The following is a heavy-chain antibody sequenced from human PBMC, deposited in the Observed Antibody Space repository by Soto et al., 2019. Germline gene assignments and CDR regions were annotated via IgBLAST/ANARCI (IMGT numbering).Heavy chain of an antibody. CDR3: ARAQAPITIFGVVPPDLDV. Sequence: ASVKVSCKASGYTFTGYYMHWMRQAPGQGLEWMGWINPNSGETDYAQNFQGWVTMTRDMSISTAYMELSRLKSNDTAVYYCARAQAPITIFGVVPPDLDVWGQGTTVTVSS. J-gene: IGHJ6*02. V-gene: IGHV1-2*04. CDR1: GYTFTGYY. CDR2: INPNSGET. D-gene: IGHD3-3*01.